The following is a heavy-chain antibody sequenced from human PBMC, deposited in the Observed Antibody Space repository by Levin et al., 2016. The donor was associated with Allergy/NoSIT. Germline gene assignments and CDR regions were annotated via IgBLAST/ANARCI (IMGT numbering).Heavy chain of an antibody. CDR2: ISWNSGSI. Sequence: SLKISCAASGFTFDDYAMHWVRQAPGKGLEWVSGISWNSGSIGYADSVKGRFTISRDNAKNSLYLQMNSLRAEDTALYYCAKGGSYTSPYYYMDVWGKGTTVTVSS. J-gene: IGHJ6*03. V-gene: IGHV3-9*01. D-gene: IGHD3-3*01. CDR1: GFTFDDYA. CDR3: AKGGSYTSPYYYMDV.